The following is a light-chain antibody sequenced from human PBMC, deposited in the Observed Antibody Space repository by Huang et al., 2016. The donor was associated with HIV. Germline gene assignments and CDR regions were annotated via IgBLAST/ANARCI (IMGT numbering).Light chain of an antibody. Sequence: ERVLTQSPVTLSASPGERATLSCRASQGVSSNLAWYQQKPGPAPRLLIHDASTRASDIPARFSGSGSDIEFTLTISSLQSEDSAVYYCQQYNNWPRTFGQGTKLEIK. CDR2: DAS. J-gene: IGKJ2*01. V-gene: IGKV3-15*01. CDR3: QQYNNWPRT. CDR1: QGVSSN.